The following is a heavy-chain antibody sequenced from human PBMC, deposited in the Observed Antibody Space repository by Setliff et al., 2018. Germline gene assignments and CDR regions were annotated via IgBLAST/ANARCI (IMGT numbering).Heavy chain of an antibody. CDR2: ISSSSSYI. Sequence: GGSLRLSCAASGFTFSSYSMNWVRQAPGKGLEWVSSISSSSSYIYYADSVKGRFTISRDNAKNSLCLQMNSLRAEDTAVYYCARETPLFWSGYYGYFDLWGRGTLVTVSS. J-gene: IGHJ2*01. CDR1: GFTFSSYS. CDR3: ARETPLFWSGYYGYFDL. V-gene: IGHV3-21*01. D-gene: IGHD3-3*01.